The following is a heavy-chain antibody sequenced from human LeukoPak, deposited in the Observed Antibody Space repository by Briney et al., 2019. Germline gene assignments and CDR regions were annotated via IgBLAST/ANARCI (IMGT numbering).Heavy chain of an antibody. CDR3: ARSRVGATAFGYYYYGMDV. J-gene: IGHJ6*02. V-gene: IGHV4-59*01. CDR1: AGSISSSY. D-gene: IGHD1-26*01. Sequence: SETLSLTCPVSAGSISSSYWSWIRQPPGKGLEWNGYIYYIGSTNYNPSLKSRVTISVDPSKTQFSLKLGSVTAADVAVYYCARSRVGATAFGYYYYGMDVWGQGTTVTVSS. CDR2: IYYIGST.